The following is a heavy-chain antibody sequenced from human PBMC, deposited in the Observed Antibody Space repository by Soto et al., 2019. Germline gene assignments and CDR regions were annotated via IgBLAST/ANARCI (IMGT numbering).Heavy chain of an antibody. D-gene: IGHD2-2*01. CDR2: IIPIFGTA. V-gene: IGHV1-69*13. CDR1: GGTFSSYA. Sequence: ASVKVSCKASGGTFSSYAISWVRQAPGQGLEWMGGIIPIFGTANYAQKFQGRVTITADESTSTAYMELSSLRSEDTAVYYCATYCSSTLISCGYYYGMDVWGQGTTVTVSS. J-gene: IGHJ6*02. CDR3: ATYCSSTLISCGYYYGMDV.